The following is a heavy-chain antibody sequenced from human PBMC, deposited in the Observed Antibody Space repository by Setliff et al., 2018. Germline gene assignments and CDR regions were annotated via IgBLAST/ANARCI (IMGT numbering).Heavy chain of an antibody. CDR2: VYYSGTA. Sequence: ETLSLTCTVSDGSLSTYYWSWIRQPPGKGLEFIGYVYYSGTANYSPSLRSRLTISVDTSKNQFSLKLTSVTAADTAVYYCARTGTYRYFDYWGQGALVTVSS. J-gene: IGHJ4*02. V-gene: IGHV4-59*08. CDR1: DGSLSTYY. CDR3: ARTGTYRYFDY. D-gene: IGHD1-1*01.